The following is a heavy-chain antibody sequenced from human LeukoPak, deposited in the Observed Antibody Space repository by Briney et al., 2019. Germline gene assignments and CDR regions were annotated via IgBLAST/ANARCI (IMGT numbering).Heavy chain of an antibody. Sequence: GGSLRLSCAASGFTFSTYWMHWVRQAPGKGLVWVSRIKSDGSTNYADSVKGRFTISRDNAKNTLSLQMNSLRPEDTGVYYCTRAPSEIGGYYPEYFRHWGQGTLVAVSS. CDR2: IKSDGST. CDR1: GFTFSTYW. D-gene: IGHD3-3*01. CDR3: TRAPSEIGGYYPEYFRH. V-gene: IGHV3-74*01. J-gene: IGHJ1*01.